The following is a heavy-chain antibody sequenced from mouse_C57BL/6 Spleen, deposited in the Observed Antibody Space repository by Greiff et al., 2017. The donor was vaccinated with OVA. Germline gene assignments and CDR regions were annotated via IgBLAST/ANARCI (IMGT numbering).Heavy chain of an antibody. J-gene: IGHJ4*01. CDR1: GYTFTSYW. Sequence: QVQLQQPGAELVMPGASVKLSCKASGYTFTSYWMHWVKQRPGQGLEWIGEIDPSDSYTNYNQKFKGKSTLTVDKSSSTAYMQLSSLTSEDSAVYYCARWRGDSSGCYDMDCWGQGTSVTVSS. CDR3: ARWRGDSSGCYDMDC. CDR2: IDPSDSYT. V-gene: IGHV1-69*01. D-gene: IGHD3-2*02.